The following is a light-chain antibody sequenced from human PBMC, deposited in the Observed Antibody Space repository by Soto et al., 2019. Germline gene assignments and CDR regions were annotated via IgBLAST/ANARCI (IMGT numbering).Light chain of an antibody. V-gene: IGKV3-20*01. CDR2: GAS. J-gene: IGKJ5*01. Sequence: EIVLTQSPGTLSLSPGERATLSCRASQSISSSYLAWYQQKPGQAPRLLIYGASSRATGIPDRFSGSGSGTDFTLTISGLDPEDFAVYYCQQYGTSPITFGQGTRLEI. CDR3: QQYGTSPIT. CDR1: QSISSSY.